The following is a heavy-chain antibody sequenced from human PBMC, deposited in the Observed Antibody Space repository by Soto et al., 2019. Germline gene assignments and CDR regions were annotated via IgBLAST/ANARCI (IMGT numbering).Heavy chain of an antibody. CDR1: GYTFTSYA. CDR3: ARATGSCPCDY. CDR2: INAGNGNT. Sequence: QVQLVQSGAEVKKPGASVKVSCTASGYTFTSYAMHWVRQAPGQRLEWMGWINAGNGNTKYSQKFQGRVTITRDTSASTADMELSSLRSEDTAVYYCARATGSCPCDYLGEGTLVIFSS. D-gene: IGHD1-26*01. J-gene: IGHJ4*02. V-gene: IGHV1-3*01.